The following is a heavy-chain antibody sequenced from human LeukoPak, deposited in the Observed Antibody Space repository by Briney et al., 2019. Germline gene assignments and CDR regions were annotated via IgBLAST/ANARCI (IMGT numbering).Heavy chain of an antibody. CDR1: GSSVTTSC. V-gene: IGHV3-66*01. CDR2: IYSGGST. J-gene: IGHJ4*02. Sequence: GGSLRLSCAASGSSVTTSCLSWVRQAPGKGLEWVSLIYSGGSTYYADSVKGRFSISRDKSKNTLYLQINSLRADDTAVYYCARASTDNWYNYFDLWGQGTLVTVSS. D-gene: IGHD1/OR15-1a*01. CDR3: ARASTDNWYNYFDL.